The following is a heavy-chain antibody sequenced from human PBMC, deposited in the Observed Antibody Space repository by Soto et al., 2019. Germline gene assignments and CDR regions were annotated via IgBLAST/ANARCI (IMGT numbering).Heavy chain of an antibody. D-gene: IGHD2-21*02. J-gene: IGHJ3*02. V-gene: IGHV3-23*01. CDR2: ISGSGGNT. CDR3: AKVHIVVVTAIPDDAFDI. CDR1: GFTFSSYA. Sequence: EVQLLESGGGLVQPGGSLRLSCAASGFTFSSYAMSWVRQAPGKGLEWVSAISGSGGNTYYADSVKGRFTISRDNSKNTLYLQMNSLRAEDTAVYYCAKVHIVVVTAIPDDAFDIWGQGTMVTVSS.